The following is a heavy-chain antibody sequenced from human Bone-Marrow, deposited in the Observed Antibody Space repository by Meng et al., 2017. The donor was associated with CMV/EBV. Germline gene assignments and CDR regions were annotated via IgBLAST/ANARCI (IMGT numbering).Heavy chain of an antibody. CDR3: ARSRKYYDILTGYRKHNYDFDY. J-gene: IGHJ4*02. CDR2: INHSGST. V-gene: IGHV4-34*01. Sequence: GYYWSWIRQPPGKGLEWIGEINHSGSTNYNPSLKSRVTISVDTSKNQFSLKLSSVTAADTAVYYCARSRKYYDILTGYRKHNYDFDYWGQGTLVTVSS. D-gene: IGHD3-9*01. CDR1: GYY.